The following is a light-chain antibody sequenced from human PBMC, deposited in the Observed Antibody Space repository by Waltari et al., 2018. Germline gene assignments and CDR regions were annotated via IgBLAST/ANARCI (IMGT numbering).Light chain of an antibody. CDR2: RVS. CDR1: QSLVHSDGHTY. J-gene: IGKJ1*01. V-gene: IGKV2-30*02. CDR3: MQGTHWPWK. Sequence: DVVMTQSPLSLPVTLGQPASISCRSSQSLVHSDGHTYLNWFHQRPGQSPRRLFYRVSNRDSGVPDRFSGSGSGTDFTLKISRVEAEDVGVYYCMQGTHWPWKFGQGTKVEIK.